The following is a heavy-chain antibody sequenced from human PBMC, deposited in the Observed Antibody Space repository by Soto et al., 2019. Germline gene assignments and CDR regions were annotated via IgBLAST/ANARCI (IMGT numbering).Heavy chain of an antibody. J-gene: IGHJ4*02. CDR2: ISSSSSYI. Sequence: PGGSLRLSCAASGFTFSSYSMNWVRQAPGKGLEWVSSISSSSSYIYYADSVKGRFTISRDNAKNSLYLQMNSLRAEDTAGYYCARDNGYSSSWFPYYFDYWGQGTLVTVSS. V-gene: IGHV3-21*01. CDR3: ARDNGYSSSWFPYYFDY. D-gene: IGHD6-13*01. CDR1: GFTFSSYS.